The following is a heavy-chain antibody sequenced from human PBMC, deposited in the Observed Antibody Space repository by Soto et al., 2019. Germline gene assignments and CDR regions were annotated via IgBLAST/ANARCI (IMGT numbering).Heavy chain of an antibody. CDR1: GGTFSSYA. V-gene: IGHV1-69*06. CDR2: IIPIFGTA. CDR3: ARDLKTTVPINDAFDI. D-gene: IGHD4-17*01. Sequence: GASVKVSCKASGGTFSSYAISWVRQAPGQGLEWMGGIIPIFGTANYAQKLQGRVTITADKCTSTAYMELSRLRSEDTAVYYCARDLKTTVPINDAFDIWGQGTMVTVSS. J-gene: IGHJ3*02.